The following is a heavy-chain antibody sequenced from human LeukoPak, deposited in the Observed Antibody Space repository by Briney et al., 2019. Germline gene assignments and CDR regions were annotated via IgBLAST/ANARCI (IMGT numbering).Heavy chain of an antibody. CDR1: GFTFSDYY. CDR2: ISSSGNTI. V-gene: IGHV3-11*04. J-gene: IGHJ3*02. Sequence: PGGSLRLSCAASGFTFSDYYMSWIRQAPGKGLEWVSYISSSGNTIYYADSVKGRFTISRDNAKNSLYLQMNSLRAEDTAVYYCARGGRWLQFRCEDAFDIWGQGTMVTVSS. CDR3: ARGGRWLQFRCEDAFDI. D-gene: IGHD5-24*01.